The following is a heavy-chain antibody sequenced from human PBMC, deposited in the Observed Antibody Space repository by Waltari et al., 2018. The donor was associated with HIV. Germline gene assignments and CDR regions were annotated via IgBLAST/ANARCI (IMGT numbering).Heavy chain of an antibody. CDR2: INPNSGGT. J-gene: IGHJ4*02. V-gene: IGHV1-2*06. CDR1: GYSFTDYH. Sequence: QVQLVQSGAEVKKPGASVKVSCQASGYSFTDYHMHWVRQAPGQGLEWMGRINPNSGGTNYAQKFQGRVTMTRDTSISTAYMDLSSLRSDDTAVYFCATGRGVVNYWGQGTLVTVSS. D-gene: IGHD3-10*01. CDR3: ATGRGVVNY.